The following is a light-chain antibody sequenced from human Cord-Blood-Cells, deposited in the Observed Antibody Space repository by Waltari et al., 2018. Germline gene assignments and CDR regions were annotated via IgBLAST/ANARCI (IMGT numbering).Light chain of an antibody. CDR2: DVS. V-gene: IGLV2-14*01. CDR1: SSDVGGYNY. J-gene: IGLJ1*01. CDR3: SSYTSSSTLV. Sequence: QSALPQPASVSGSPGQSITISCTGTSSDVGGYNYVPWYQQHPGKAPKLMIYDVSKRPSGVSNRFSGSKSGNTASLTISGLQAEDEADYYCSSYTSSSTLVFGTGTKVTVL.